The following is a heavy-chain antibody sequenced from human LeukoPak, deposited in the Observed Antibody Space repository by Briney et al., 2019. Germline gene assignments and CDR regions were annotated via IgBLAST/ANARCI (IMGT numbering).Heavy chain of an antibody. CDR1: GFILSSYA. Sequence: GGSLRLSCAASGFILSSYAMTWVRQAPGKGLEWVTGISGSGDNTYYADSVKGRFTISRDNSKNTLYLQMNSLRADDTAVYYCAKGDASPVHLLTGHWGQGTLVTVSS. V-gene: IGHV3-23*01. J-gene: IGHJ4*02. CDR2: ISGSGDNT. CDR3: AKGDASPVHLLTGH. D-gene: IGHD3-9*01.